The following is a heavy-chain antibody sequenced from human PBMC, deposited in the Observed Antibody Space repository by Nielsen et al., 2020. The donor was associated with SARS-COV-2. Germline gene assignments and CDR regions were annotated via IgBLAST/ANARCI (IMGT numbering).Heavy chain of an antibody. D-gene: IGHD4-17*01. CDR3: AKDRKYGDWGWFDP. J-gene: IGHJ5*02. Sequence: GGSLRLSCAASGFTFSSYGMHWVRQAPGKGLEWVAVIWYDGSNKYYADSVKGRFTISRDNSKNTLYLQMNSLRAEDTAVYYCAKDRKYGDWGWFDPWGQGTLVTVSS. V-gene: IGHV3-33*06. CDR2: IWYDGSNK. CDR1: GFTFSSYG.